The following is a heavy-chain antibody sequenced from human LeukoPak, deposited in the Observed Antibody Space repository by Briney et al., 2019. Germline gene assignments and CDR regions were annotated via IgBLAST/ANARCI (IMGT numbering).Heavy chain of an antibody. D-gene: IGHD2-2*01. Sequence: SVKVSCKASGGTFSSYTISWVRQAPGRGLEWMGRIIPILGIANYAQKFQGRVTITADKSTSTAYMELSSLRSEDTAVYYCARSPRYCSSTSCYWFDYWGQGTLVTVSS. CDR2: IIPILGIA. V-gene: IGHV1-69*02. J-gene: IGHJ5*01. CDR1: GGTFSSYT. CDR3: ARSPRYCSSTSCYWFDY.